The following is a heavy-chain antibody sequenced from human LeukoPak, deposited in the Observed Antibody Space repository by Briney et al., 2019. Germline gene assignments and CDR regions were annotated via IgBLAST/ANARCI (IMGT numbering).Heavy chain of an antibody. CDR1: GFTYSTYS. Sequence: GGSLRLSCVASGFTYSTYSMNWVRQAPGKGLEWVSYIGGSGDTMYYADSVKGRFTISRDNSKNTLYLQMNSLRAEDTAVHYCAKSPTYYYDSSGYPSFDYWGQGTLVTVSS. J-gene: IGHJ4*02. CDR2: IGGSGDTM. D-gene: IGHD3-22*01. CDR3: AKSPTYYYDSSGYPSFDY. V-gene: IGHV3-23*01.